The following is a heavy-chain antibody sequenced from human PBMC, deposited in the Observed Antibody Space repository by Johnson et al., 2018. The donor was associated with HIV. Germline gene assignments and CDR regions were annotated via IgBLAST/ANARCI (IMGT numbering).Heavy chain of an antibody. Sequence: VQLVESGGGLVQPGRSLRLSCAPSGFTFDDYAMHWVRQAPGKGLEWVSGISWNSDTIAYADSVRGRLPIARDNAKNSLYLQMNSLRTEDTAMYYCAKGQSSGYPKDAFDIWGRGTIVIVSS. CDR1: GFTFDDYA. D-gene: IGHD3-22*01. J-gene: IGHJ3*02. CDR3: AKGQSSGYPKDAFDI. CDR2: ISWNSDTI. V-gene: IGHV3-9*01.